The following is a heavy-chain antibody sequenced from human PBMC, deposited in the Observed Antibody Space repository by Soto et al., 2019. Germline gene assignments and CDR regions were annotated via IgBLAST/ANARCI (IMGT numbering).Heavy chain of an antibody. J-gene: IGHJ6*02. V-gene: IGHV1-18*01. CDR2: ISAYNGNT. CDR3: ARKPPPMDV. CDR1: GYTFTSYG. Sequence: QVQLVQSGAEVKKPGASVKVSCKASGYTFTSYGISWVRQAPGQGLEWMGWISAYNGNTNYAQKLQGRVTMTTDTSKRKAHLEPGRPKTDDKAVYYCARKPPPMDVWGQGTTVTVSS.